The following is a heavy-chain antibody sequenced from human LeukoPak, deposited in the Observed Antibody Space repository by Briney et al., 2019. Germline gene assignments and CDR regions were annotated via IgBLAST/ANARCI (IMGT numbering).Heavy chain of an antibody. J-gene: IGHJ4*02. D-gene: IGHD3-22*01. Sequence: GRSLRLSCAASGFTFSSYAMHWVRQAPGKGLERVAVISYDGSNKYYADSVKGRLTISRDNSKNTLYLQMNSLRAEDTAVYYCVREPYYYDSSGVPPFDYWGQGTLVTVSS. CDR3: VREPYYYDSSGVPPFDY. CDR2: ISYDGSNK. CDR1: GFTFSSYA. V-gene: IGHV3-30*01.